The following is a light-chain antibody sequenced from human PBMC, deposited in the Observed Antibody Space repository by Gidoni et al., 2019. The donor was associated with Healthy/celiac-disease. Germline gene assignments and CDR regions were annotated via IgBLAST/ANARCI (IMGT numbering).Light chain of an antibody. V-gene: IGKV3-20*01. CDR2: GAS. CDR1: QSVSSSY. J-gene: IGKJ4*02. CDR3: QQYGSSSLT. Sequence: ILLTQSHATLSLSPGERATLSCRSSQSVSSSYLAWYQQNPGQAPRLLNDGASSRATGIPDRCSGSGSGTDFTLTISRLEAEDVAVYYCQQYGSSSLTFGGGTKVEIK.